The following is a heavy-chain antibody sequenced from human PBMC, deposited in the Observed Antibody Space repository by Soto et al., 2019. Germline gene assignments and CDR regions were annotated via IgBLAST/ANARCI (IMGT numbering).Heavy chain of an antibody. CDR1: GFTFSSYS. Sequence: EVQLVESGGGLVQPGGSLRLSCAASGFTFSSYSMNWVRQAPGKGLEWVSYISSSSSTIYYADSVKGPFTISRDNAKNSLYLQMNSLRAEDTAVYYCARDRTYYDILTGYSNWFDPWGQGTLVTVSS. CDR2: ISSSSSTI. J-gene: IGHJ5*02. D-gene: IGHD3-9*01. V-gene: IGHV3-48*01. CDR3: ARDRTYYDILTGYSNWFDP.